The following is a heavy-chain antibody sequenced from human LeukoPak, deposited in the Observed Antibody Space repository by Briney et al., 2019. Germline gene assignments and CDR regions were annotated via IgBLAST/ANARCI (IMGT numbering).Heavy chain of an antibody. D-gene: IGHD6-25*01. CDR1: GGSISSGAYY. CDR2: IHSSGST. V-gene: IGHV4-31*01. Sequence: SETLSVTCTVSGGSISSGAYYWTWTRQHPGKGLEWIGYIHSSGSTDYNPTLKRPVIISGDTSKNHFSLRLSSVTAADAAVYYCARDVSGWGYAFDIWGQGTMVTVSS. CDR3: ARDVSGWGYAFDI. J-gene: IGHJ3*02.